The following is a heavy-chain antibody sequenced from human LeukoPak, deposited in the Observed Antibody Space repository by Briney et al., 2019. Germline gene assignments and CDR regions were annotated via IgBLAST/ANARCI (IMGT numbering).Heavy chain of an antibody. V-gene: IGHV3-48*01. D-gene: IGHD4-17*01. Sequence: GGSLRLSCAASGFTFSSYSMNWVREAPGKGLEWVPYISSSSSTIYYADSVKGRFTISRDNAKNSLYLQMNSLRAEDTAVYYCARESYGDYDFDYWGQGTLVTVSS. CDR2: ISSSSSTI. CDR1: GFTFSSYS. CDR3: ARESYGDYDFDY. J-gene: IGHJ4*02.